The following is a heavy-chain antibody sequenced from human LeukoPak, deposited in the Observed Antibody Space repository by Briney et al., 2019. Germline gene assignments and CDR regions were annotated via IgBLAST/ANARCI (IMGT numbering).Heavy chain of an antibody. CDR1: GFTFSRYA. CDR2: ISYDGSHK. V-gene: IGHV3-30*04. CDR3: ARDPAESGYRYGFFDY. D-gene: IGHD5-18*01. J-gene: IGHJ4*02. Sequence: GGSLRLSCAASGFTFSRYAIHWVRQAPGKGLEWVALISYDGSHKYYADSVKGRFTISRDNSKSTLSLQMNSLRGDDTAVYYCARDPAESGYRYGFFDYWGQGTLVTVSS.